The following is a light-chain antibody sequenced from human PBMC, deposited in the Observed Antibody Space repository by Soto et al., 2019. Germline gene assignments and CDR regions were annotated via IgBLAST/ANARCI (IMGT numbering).Light chain of an antibody. CDR1: QSVSSSF. CDR3: QKYSSSPWP. Sequence: EIVLTQSPGTLSLSPGEGATLSCRASQSVSSSFLAWYQQKPGQAPSLLIYGASSRAPVIPQRFSGSGSGTDFTLTISRLEPEDFALYYCQKYSSSPWPFGQGTKVEI. CDR2: GAS. V-gene: IGKV3-20*01. J-gene: IGKJ1*01.